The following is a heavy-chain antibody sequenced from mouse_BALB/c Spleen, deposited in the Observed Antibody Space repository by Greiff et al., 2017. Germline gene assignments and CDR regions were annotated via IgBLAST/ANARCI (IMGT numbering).Heavy chain of an antibody. Sequence: DVKLVESGGGLVKPGGSLKLSCAASGFTFSSYAMSWVRQTPEKRLEWVASISSGGSTYYPDSVKGRFTISRDNARNILYLQMSSLRSEDTAMYYCARGGATMITNYAMDYWGQGTSVTVSS. CDR2: ISSGGST. J-gene: IGHJ4*01. D-gene: IGHD2-4*01. V-gene: IGHV5-6-5*01. CDR3: ARGGATMITNYAMDY. CDR1: GFTFSSYA.